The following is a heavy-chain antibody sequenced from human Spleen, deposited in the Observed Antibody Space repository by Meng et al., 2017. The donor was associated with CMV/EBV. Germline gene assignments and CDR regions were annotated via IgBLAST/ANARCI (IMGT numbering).Heavy chain of an antibody. CDR3: ARDIVVVPAAILPYYGMDV. J-gene: IGHJ6*02. D-gene: IGHD2-2*02. CDR1: GYTFTAHY. CDR2: INPNSGGT. V-gene: IGHV1-2*02. Sequence: ASVKVSCKASGYTFTAHYFHWVRQAPGQGLEWMGWINPNSGGTNYAQKFQGRVTMTRDTSISTAYMELSRLRSDDTAVYYCARDIVVVPAAILPYYGMDVWGQGTTVTVSS.